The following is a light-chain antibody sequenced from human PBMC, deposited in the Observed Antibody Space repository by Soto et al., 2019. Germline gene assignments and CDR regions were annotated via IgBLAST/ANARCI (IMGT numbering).Light chain of an antibody. Sequence: QSARTQPASVSGSPGQSITISCTGTSSDVGGYNYVSWYQQHPGKAPKLMIYDVSNRPSGVSNRLSGSKSGNTASLTISGLQAEDEADYYCSSYTSSSTLVFGTGTKVTVL. CDR2: DVS. CDR1: SSDVGGYNY. CDR3: SSYTSSSTLV. J-gene: IGLJ1*01. V-gene: IGLV2-14*01.